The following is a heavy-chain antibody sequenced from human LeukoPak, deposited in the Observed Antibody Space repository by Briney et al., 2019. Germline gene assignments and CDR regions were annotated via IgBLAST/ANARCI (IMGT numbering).Heavy chain of an antibody. V-gene: IGHV1-69*04. J-gene: IGHJ6*02. Sequence: SVKVSCKASGGTFSNYAISWVRQAPGQGLEWMGRIIPILGIANYAQKFQGRVTITADKSTSTAYKELSSLRSEDTAVYYCARDQQPIAAAAIGDYYYGMDVWGQGTTVTVSS. CDR1: GGTFSNYA. CDR3: ARDQQPIAAAAIGDYYYGMDV. D-gene: IGHD6-13*01. CDR2: IIPILGIA.